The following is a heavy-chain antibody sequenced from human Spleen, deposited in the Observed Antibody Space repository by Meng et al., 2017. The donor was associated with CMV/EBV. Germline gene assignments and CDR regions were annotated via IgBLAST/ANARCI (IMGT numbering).Heavy chain of an antibody. D-gene: IGHD2-8*01. V-gene: IGHV3-30-3*01. CDR3: ARDRLMLYSSDYYYGMDV. J-gene: IGHJ6*02. Sequence: GESLKISCAASGFTFSSYSQFWVRQAPGKGLEWLALISYDGSTQFYADAVKGRFIISRDNSKNTLYLQMNLLRIEDTAGYYCARDRLMLYSSDYYYGMDVWGQGTTVTVSS. CDR1: GFTFSSYS. CDR2: ISYDGSTQ.